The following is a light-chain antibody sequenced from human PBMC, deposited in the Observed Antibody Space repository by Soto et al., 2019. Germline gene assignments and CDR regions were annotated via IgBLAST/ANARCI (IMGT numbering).Light chain of an antibody. CDR3: KSYAGQIPAI. CDR1: SSDVGAYDA. J-gene: IGLJ2*01. Sequence: QSALAQPASVSGSPGQSITISCTGTSSDVGAYDAVSWYQQHPGKAPQVIIYRGTKRPSGVSTRFSGSVSGNTASLTVSGLQADDEDTYYCKSYAGQIPAIFGGGTKLTVL. CDR2: RGT. V-gene: IGLV2-14*02.